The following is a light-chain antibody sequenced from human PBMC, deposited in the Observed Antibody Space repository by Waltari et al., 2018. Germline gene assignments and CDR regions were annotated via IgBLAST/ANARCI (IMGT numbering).Light chain of an antibody. CDR1: SSDVGGYNY. CDR3: SSYTSSSLWV. Sequence: SALTQPASVSGSPGQSITISCTGTSSDVGGYNYVSWYQQHPGKAPKLMIYEVSNRPSGVSNRFSGSKSGNTASLTISGLQAEDEADYYCSSYTSSSLWVFGGGTKLTVL. V-gene: IGLV2-14*01. CDR2: EVS. J-gene: IGLJ3*02.